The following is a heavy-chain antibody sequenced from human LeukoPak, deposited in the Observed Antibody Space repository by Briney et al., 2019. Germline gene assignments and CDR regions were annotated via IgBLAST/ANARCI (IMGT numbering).Heavy chain of an antibody. Sequence: PSETLSLTCAVSGGSISSGGYSWSWIRQPPGKGLEWIGYIYYSGSTYYNPSLKSQVTISIDTSKNQFSLKLSSVTAADTAIYYCARNIFGVITPLYFDYWGQGTLVTVSS. CDR3: ARNIFGVITPLYFDY. V-gene: IGHV4-30-4*07. CDR2: IYYSGST. D-gene: IGHD3-3*01. J-gene: IGHJ4*02. CDR1: GGSISSGGYS.